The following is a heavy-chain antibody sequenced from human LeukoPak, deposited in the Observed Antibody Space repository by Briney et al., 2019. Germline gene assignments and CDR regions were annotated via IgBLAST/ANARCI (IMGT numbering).Heavy chain of an antibody. D-gene: IGHD1-7*01. J-gene: IGHJ4*02. CDR3: VTGTAVFDY. CDR1: GFTFSDHY. CDR2: TRSKANRYTT. V-gene: IGHV3-72*01. Sequence: GGSLRLSCAASGFTFSDHYMDWVRQAPGKGLEWVARTRSKANRYTTEYTASVKGRFSISRDDPKNSLYLQMSSLKTDDTAVYYCVTGTAVFDYWGQGTLVTVTS.